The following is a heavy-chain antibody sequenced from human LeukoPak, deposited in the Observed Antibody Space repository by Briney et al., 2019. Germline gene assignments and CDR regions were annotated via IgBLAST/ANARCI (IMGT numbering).Heavy chain of an antibody. Sequence: GGSLRLSCAASGFTFISYAMTWVRQAPGRGLEWVSAISATGGTTYYADSVKGRFTISRDNSKNTLYLQMNSLRAEDTAIYYCARHETGPYFDYWGQGTLVTVSS. CDR1: GFTFISYA. J-gene: IGHJ4*02. CDR3: ARHETGPYFDY. D-gene: IGHD1-1*01. V-gene: IGHV3-23*01. CDR2: ISATGGTT.